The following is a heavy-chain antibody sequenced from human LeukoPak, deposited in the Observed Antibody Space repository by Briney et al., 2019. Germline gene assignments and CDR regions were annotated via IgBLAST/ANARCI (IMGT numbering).Heavy chain of an antibody. Sequence: ASVKVSCKASGGTFSSYAISWVRQAPGQGLEWMGGIIPIFGTANYAQKFQGRVTITTDESTSTAYMELSSLRSEDTAVYYCAREGIAAAGLDAFDIWGQGTMVTVSS. D-gene: IGHD6-13*01. CDR1: GGTFSSYA. CDR3: AREGIAAAGLDAFDI. CDR2: IIPIFGTA. V-gene: IGHV1-69*05. J-gene: IGHJ3*02.